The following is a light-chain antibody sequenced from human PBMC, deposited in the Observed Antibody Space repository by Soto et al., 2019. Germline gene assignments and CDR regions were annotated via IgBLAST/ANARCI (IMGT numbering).Light chain of an antibody. J-gene: IGKJ2*01. CDR3: QQSYSTLFT. CDR1: QSINSY. CDR2: GAS. V-gene: IGKV1-39*01. Sequence: DIQMTQSPSSLSASVGDRVTIACRASQSINSYLNWYQQKPGKPPKLLIYGASNLQGGVPSRFSGSGSGTDFTLSISSLQPEDFATYFCQQSYSTLFTFGQGTKLESK.